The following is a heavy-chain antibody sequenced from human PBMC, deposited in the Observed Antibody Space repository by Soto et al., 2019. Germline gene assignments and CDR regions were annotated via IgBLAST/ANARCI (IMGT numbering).Heavy chain of an antibody. D-gene: IGHD3-22*01. CDR3: ARAIFYYDSSGYYFDAFDT. CDR2: IYHSGST. Sequence: PSETLSLTCAVSGGSISSGGYSWSWIRQPPGKGLEWIGYIYHSGSTYYNPSLKSRVTISVDRSKNQFSLKLSSVTAADTAVYYCARAIFYYDSSGYYFDAFDTWGQGTMVTVSS. V-gene: IGHV4-30-2*01. J-gene: IGHJ3*02. CDR1: GGSISSGGYS.